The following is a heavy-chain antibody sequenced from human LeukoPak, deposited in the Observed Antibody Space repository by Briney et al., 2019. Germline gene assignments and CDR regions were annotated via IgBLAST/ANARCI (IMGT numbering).Heavy chain of an antibody. Sequence: SETLSLTCPVSGGSVSSGSYYWSWIRQPPGKGLGWIGFIYFSGSTNYNPSLKSRVTISVDTSKNQFYLKLSSVTAADTAVYYCARGRCSGGSCGVVARYFDYWGQGILVTVSS. J-gene: IGHJ4*02. CDR1: GGSVSSGSYY. CDR2: IYFSGST. V-gene: IGHV4-61*01. D-gene: IGHD2-15*01. CDR3: ARGRCSGGSCGVVARYFDY.